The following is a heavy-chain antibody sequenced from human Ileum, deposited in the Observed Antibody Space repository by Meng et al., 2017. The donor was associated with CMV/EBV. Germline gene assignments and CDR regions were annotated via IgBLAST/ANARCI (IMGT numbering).Heavy chain of an antibody. Sequence: QVQLVQCGAEVKKPGASVKVSCKASGYTFTSYGFSWVRQAPGQGLEWMGWISAYNGNTKYAQKLQGRLTMTTDTSTNTAYMELRSLTSDDTAVYYCARWGPVIPLADYWGQGTLVTVSS. V-gene: IGHV1-18*01. J-gene: IGHJ4*02. CDR1: GYTFTSYG. CDR3: ARWGPVIPLADY. CDR2: ISAYNGNT. D-gene: IGHD3-16*01.